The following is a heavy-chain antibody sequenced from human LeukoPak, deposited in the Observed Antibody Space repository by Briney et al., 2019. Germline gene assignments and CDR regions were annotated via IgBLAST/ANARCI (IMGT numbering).Heavy chain of an antibody. CDR2: IHNSGTS. CDR1: DDSISDYY. Sequence: SETLSLTCTVSDDSISDYYRGWIRQPPGKGLEWIGYIHNSGTSTYNLSLRSRVTISADTSKNQFSLKLNSMTTADTAVYYCTRGAGWLIDYWGQGILVTVSS. D-gene: IGHD3-16*01. V-gene: IGHV4-59*01. J-gene: IGHJ4*02. CDR3: TRGAGWLIDY.